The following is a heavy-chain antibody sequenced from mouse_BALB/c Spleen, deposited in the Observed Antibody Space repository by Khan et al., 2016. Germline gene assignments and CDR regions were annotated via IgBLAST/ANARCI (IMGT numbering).Heavy chain of an antibody. D-gene: IGHD2-2*01. CDR3: GRYYGYYFDC. Sequence: EVQLQESGPGLVKPSQSLSLSCTATGYSITSYYAWNWIRQFPGNKLEWMGYISYSGSTTYNPSFKSRISITRDTSKNQSFLQLNSVTTEDTATYYCGRYYGYYFDCCGHGTTLTISS. CDR1: GYSITSYYA. J-gene: IGHJ2*01. CDR2: ISYSGST. V-gene: IGHV3-2*02.